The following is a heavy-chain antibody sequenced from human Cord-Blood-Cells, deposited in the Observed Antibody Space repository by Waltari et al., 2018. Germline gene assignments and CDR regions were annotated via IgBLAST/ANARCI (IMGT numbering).Heavy chain of an antibody. CDR3: AREGRVGATFDY. Sequence: EVQLVESGGGLVQPGGSLGLSCAASGFTFSSYEMNWVRQAPGKGLEWVSYISSSGSTIYYADSVKGRFTISRDNAKNSLYLQMNSLRAEDTAVYYCAREGRVGATFDYWGQGTLVTVSS. J-gene: IGHJ4*02. V-gene: IGHV3-48*03. D-gene: IGHD1-26*01. CDR1: GFTFSSYE. CDR2: ISSSGSTI.